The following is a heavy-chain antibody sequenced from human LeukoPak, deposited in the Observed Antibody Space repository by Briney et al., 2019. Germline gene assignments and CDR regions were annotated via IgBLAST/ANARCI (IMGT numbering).Heavy chain of an antibody. CDR3: ARIMRVDYGTYYFDY. CDR1: GFTFSDHY. J-gene: IGHJ4*02. V-gene: IGHV3-72*01. CDR2: ARNRGNGYTT. Sequence: GESLRLSCAASGFTFSDHYIDWVRQAPGKGLEWVGRARNRGNGYTTQYAASVKGRFTFSRDDSENTVYLQMNSLKTEDTAVYFCARIMRVDYGTYYFDYWGQGTLVTVSS. D-gene: IGHD4/OR15-4a*01.